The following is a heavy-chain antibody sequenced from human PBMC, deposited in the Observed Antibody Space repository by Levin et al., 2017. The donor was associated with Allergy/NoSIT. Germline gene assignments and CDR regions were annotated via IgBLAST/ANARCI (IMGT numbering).Heavy chain of an antibody. V-gene: IGHV3-23*01. CDR1: GFTFSSYA. Sequence: GGSLRLSCAASGFTFSSYAMSWVRQAPGKGLEWVSAISGSGGSTYYADSVKGRFTISRDNSKNTLYLQMNSLRAEDTAVYYCAKRGEAVAGIFHEYFQHWGQGTLVTVSS. J-gene: IGHJ1*01. CDR2: ISGSGGST. D-gene: IGHD6-19*01. CDR3: AKRGEAVAGIFHEYFQH.